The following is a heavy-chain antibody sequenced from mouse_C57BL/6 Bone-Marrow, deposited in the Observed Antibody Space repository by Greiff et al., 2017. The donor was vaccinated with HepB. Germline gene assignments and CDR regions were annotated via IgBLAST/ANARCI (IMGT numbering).Heavy chain of an antibody. CDR2: IYPGNSDT. D-gene: IGHD1-1*01. CDR3: NIWYYYGSSWYFDV. Sequence: EVQLQESGTVLARPGASVKMSCKTSGYTFTSYWMHWVKQRPGQGLEWIGAIYPGNSDTSYNQKFKGKAKLTAVTSASTAYMELSSLTNEDSAVYYCNIWYYYGSSWYFDVWGTGTTVTVSS. V-gene: IGHV1-5*01. J-gene: IGHJ1*03. CDR1: GYTFTSYW.